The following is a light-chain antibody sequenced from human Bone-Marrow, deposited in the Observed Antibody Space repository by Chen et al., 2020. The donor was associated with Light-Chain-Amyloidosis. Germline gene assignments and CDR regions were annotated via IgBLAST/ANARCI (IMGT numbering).Light chain of an antibody. CDR3: QQSYSTLS. J-gene: IGKJ4*01. CDR1: QSISKY. Sequence: DIPMTPSPSSLSASVGDRVTITFRARQSISKYLNWYQQKPGKAPKLLIFAASSLQAGVPSRISGSGSGTDFTLTINGLQPEDFATYHCQQSYSTLSFGGGTKVEI. V-gene: IGKV1-39*01. CDR2: AAS.